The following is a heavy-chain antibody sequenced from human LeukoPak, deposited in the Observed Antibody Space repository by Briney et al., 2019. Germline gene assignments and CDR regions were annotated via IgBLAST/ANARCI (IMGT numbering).Heavy chain of an antibody. J-gene: IGHJ5*02. D-gene: IGHD5-18*01. CDR3: VTYRQVMLPFEA. CDR1: GFTFSTFA. Sequence: GGSLRLSCAASGFTFSTFAMLWVRQPRGKGLEWVSSIFPSGGGIHYADSVRGRFTISRDNSKSTLSLQMNSLRAEDTAIYYCVTYRQVMLPFEAWGQGTLVTVSS. CDR2: IFPSGGGI. V-gene: IGHV3-23*01.